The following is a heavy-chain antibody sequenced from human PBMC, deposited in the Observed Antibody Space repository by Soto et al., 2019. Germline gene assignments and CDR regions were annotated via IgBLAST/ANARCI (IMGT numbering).Heavy chain of an antibody. V-gene: IGHV3-33*01. CDR1: GFTFSSYG. J-gene: IGHJ3*02. Sequence: GGSLRLSCAASGFTFSSYGMHWVRQAPGKGLEWVTVIWYDGSNKYYADSVKGRFTISRDNSKNTLYLQMNGLRAEDTAVYYCARDGGSFDSAFDIWGQGTMVTVSS. CDR3: ARDGGSFDSAFDI. CDR2: IWYDGSNK. D-gene: IGHD1-26*01.